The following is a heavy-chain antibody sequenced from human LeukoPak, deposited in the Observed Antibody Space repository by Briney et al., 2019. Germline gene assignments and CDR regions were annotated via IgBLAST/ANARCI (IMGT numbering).Heavy chain of an antibody. D-gene: IGHD6-19*01. V-gene: IGHV3-15*01. CDR1: GFTFSNAW. J-gene: IGHJ4*02. CDR2: IKSKTDGGTT. Sequence: GGSLRLSCAASGFTFSNAWMTWVRQAPGKGLEWVGRIKSKTDGGTTDYAAPVKGRFTISRDDSKNTLYLQMNSLKTEDTAMYYCTTDGIAVAAPAHNSDYFDYWGLGTLVTVSS. CDR3: TTDGIAVAAPAHNSDYFDY.